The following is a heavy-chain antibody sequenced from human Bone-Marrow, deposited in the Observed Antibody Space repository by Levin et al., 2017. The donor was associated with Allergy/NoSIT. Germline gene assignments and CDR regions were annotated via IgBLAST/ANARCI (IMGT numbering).Heavy chain of an antibody. CDR3: ARVSMVRGVTHFDY. CDR1: GFSLSTSGMC. V-gene: IGHV2-70*11. D-gene: IGHD3-10*01. CDR2: IDWDDDK. Sequence: QTLSLTCTFSGFSLSTSGMCVSWIRQPPGKALEWLARIDWDDDKYYSTSLKTRLNISKDTSKNQVVLTMTNMDPVDTATYYCARVSMVRGVTHFDYWGQGTLVTVSS. J-gene: IGHJ4*02.